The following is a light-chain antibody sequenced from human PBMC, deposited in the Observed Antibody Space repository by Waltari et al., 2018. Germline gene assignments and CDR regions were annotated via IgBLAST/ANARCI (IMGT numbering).Light chain of an antibody. CDR3: AAWDDSLRAWV. J-gene: IGLJ3*02. CDR2: RNT. Sequence: QSVLIQPPSASETPGQRVTISCSGTNSNLGSNYVCWYQHLPGTAPELLIYRNTQRPSGVPDRFSGSKSDTSASLAISGLRSEDEADYYCAAWDDSLRAWVFGGGTKLTVL. V-gene: IGLV1-47*01. CDR1: NSNLGSNY.